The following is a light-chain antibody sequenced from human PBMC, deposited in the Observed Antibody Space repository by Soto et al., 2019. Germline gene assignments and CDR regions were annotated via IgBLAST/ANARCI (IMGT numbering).Light chain of an antibody. CDR2: AAS. J-gene: IGKJ3*01. V-gene: IGKV1-39*01. Sequence: DIQMTQSPSSLSASVGDRVTITCRASQSISSYLNWYQQKPGKAPKLLIYAASSLQSGVPSRFSGSGSGTDFTLPISSLQPEDFATYYCQQSYSTPPFPFGPGTKVDIK. CDR3: QQSYSTPPFP. CDR1: QSISSY.